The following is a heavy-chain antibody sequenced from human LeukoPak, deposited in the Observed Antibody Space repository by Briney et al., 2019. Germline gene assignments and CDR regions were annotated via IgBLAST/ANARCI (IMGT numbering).Heavy chain of an antibody. V-gene: IGHV4-59*11. CDR3: GRDALVGYFSYYYVDV. CDR1: GGSISSHY. Sequence: SETLSLTCTVSGGSISSHYWTCIRQSPVKGLEWIGDISNSGSTSYNPSLKSRVTISIDTSKNQFSLKLSAVTAEDTAVYYCGRDALVGYFSYYYVDVWGKGTTVTVSS. CDR2: ISNSGST. J-gene: IGHJ6*03. D-gene: IGHD2-15*01.